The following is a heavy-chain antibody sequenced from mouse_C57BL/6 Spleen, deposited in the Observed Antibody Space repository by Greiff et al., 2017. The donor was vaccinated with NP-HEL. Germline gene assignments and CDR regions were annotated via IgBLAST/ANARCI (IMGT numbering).Heavy chain of an antibody. J-gene: IGHJ3*01. D-gene: IGHD3-2*02. V-gene: IGHV5-16*01. CDR2: INYDGSST. CDR3: ARDDGGSSGYGFAY. Sequence: EVMFVESEGGLVQPGSSMKLSCTASGFTFSDYYMAWVRQVPEKGLEWVANINYDGSSTYYLDSLKSRFIISRDNAKNILYLQMSSLKSEDTATYYCARDDGGSSGYGFAYWGQGTLVTVSA. CDR1: GFTFSDYY.